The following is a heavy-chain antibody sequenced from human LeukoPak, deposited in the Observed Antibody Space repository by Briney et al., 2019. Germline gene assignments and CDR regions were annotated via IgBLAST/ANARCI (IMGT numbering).Heavy chain of an antibody. D-gene: IGHD3-10*01. CDR3: ARALLWFGEPSHIDY. V-gene: IGHV4-59*01. CDR2: ISYSGST. J-gene: IGHJ4*02. Sequence: PSETLSLTCTVSGGSISSYYWSWIRQPPGKGLEWIGYISYSGSTNYYPSLKSRVTISVDTSKNQFSLKLSSVTAADTAVYYCARALLWFGEPSHIDYWGQGTLVTASS. CDR1: GGSISSYY.